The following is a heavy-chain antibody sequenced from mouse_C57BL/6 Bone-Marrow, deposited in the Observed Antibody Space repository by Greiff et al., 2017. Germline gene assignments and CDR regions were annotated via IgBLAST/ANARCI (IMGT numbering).Heavy chain of an antibody. J-gene: IGHJ1*03. Sequence: VQLQQSGAELVRPGASVKLSCKASGYTFTVYYINWVKQRPGQGLEWIARIYPGSGNTYYNEKFKGKATLTADKSSSTAYMQLSSLTSEDSAVYFCARRSYFDVWGTGTTVTVSS. V-gene: IGHV1-76*01. CDR1: GYTFTVYY. CDR2: IYPGSGNT. CDR3: ARRSYFDV.